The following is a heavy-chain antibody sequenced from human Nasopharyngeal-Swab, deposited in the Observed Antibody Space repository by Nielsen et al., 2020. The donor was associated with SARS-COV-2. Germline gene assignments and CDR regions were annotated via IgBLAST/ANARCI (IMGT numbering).Heavy chain of an antibody. CDR2: INAGNGNT. D-gene: IGHD6-19*01. J-gene: IGHJ5*02. V-gene: IGHV1-3*01. Sequence: ASVKVSCKASGYTFTSYAMHWVRQAPGQRLEWMGWINAGNGNTKYSQKFQGRVTITRDTSASTAYMELSSLRSEDTAVYYCARDRVAVAGHWFDPWGQGTLVTVSS. CDR3: ARDRVAVAGHWFDP. CDR1: GYTFTSYA.